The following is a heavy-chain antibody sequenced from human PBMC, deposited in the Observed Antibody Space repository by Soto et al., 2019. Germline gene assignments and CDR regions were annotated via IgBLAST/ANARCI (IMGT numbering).Heavy chain of an antibody. CDR3: ARGDATKIVVTTYYAMDV. CDR1: GGSLSNYG. V-gene: IGHV1-69*12. J-gene: IGHJ6*02. CDR2: ISPVFGTA. D-gene: IGHD3-9*01. Sequence: QVQLVQSGAEVKKPGSSVKVSCRASGGSLSNYGISWVRQAPGQGLEWMGGISPVFGTANYAQKFQGRVTITADESKSIVYMDVTSLRSEDTAVYYCARGDATKIVVTTYYAMDVWGQGTTVTVSS.